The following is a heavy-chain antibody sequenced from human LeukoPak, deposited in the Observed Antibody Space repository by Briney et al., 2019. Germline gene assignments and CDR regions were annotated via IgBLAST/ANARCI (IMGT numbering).Heavy chain of an antibody. Sequence: SETLSLTCTVSGGSISSYYWSWIRQPAGKGLEWIGRIYTSGSTNYNPSLKSRVTMSVDTSKNQFSLKLSSVTAADTAVYYCARGGYYDSSGYRSEGDAFDIWGQGTMVTVSS. J-gene: IGHJ3*02. CDR1: GGSISSYY. D-gene: IGHD3-22*01. CDR2: IYTSGST. V-gene: IGHV4-4*07. CDR3: ARGGYYDSSGYRSEGDAFDI.